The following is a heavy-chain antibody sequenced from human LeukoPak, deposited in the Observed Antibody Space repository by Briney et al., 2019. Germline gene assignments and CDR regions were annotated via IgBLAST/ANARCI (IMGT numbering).Heavy chain of an antibody. J-gene: IGHJ4*02. Sequence: ASVKVSCKVSGYTLSELSMHWVRQAPGKGLEWMGGFDLEDGETIYVQKFQGRVTMTEDTSTDTACMELSSLRSDDTAVYFCAAGEVGQLFDYWGQGTLVTVSS. CDR3: AAGEVGQLFDY. CDR1: GYTLSELS. D-gene: IGHD5-24*01. CDR2: FDLEDGET. V-gene: IGHV1-24*01.